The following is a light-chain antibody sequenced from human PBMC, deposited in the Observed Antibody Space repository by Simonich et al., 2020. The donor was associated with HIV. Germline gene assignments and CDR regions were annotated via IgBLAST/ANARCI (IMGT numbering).Light chain of an antibody. J-gene: IGKJ3*01. V-gene: IGKV4-1*01. CDR1: QSVLYSSNNKNY. Sequence: DIVMTQSPDSLAVSLGERATINCKSSQSVLYSSNNKNYLVWYQQKPGQPPKLLIYGASTRESGVPDRFSGSGSGTDFTLTISSLQAEDVAVYYCQQYYSTPLTFGPGTKVDIK. CDR2: GAS. CDR3: QQYYSTPLT.